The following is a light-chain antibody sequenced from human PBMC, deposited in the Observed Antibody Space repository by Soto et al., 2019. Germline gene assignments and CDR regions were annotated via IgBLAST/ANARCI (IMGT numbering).Light chain of an antibody. Sequence: DIKMTPSPSSLSASVGARVTITCRSSQSISSYLYWYQQKPGKAPKLLIYAASSLQSGVPSMFSGSGSGTDFTLNIRSLQPEDFATYYCQQIYSTPRTFGQGTKLEIK. J-gene: IGKJ2*01. V-gene: IGKV1-39*01. CDR1: QSISSY. CDR3: QQIYSTPRT. CDR2: AAS.